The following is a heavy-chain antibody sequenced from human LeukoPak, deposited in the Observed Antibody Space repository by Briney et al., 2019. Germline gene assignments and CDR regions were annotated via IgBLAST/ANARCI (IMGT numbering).Heavy chain of an antibody. D-gene: IGHD3-16*02. V-gene: IGHV3-21*01. CDR3: ARGVGTRLGELSLGN. CDR1: GFTFSSYS. Sequence: PGGSLLLSCAASGFTFSSYSMNWVRPAPGKGLEWVSSISSSSSYIYYADSVKGRFTISRDNAKNSLYLQMNSLRAEDTAVYYCARGVGTRLGELSLGNWGQGTLVTVSS. CDR2: ISSSSSYI. J-gene: IGHJ4*02.